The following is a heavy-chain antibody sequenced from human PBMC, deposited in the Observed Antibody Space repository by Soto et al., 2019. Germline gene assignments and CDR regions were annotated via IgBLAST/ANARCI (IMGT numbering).Heavy chain of an antibody. D-gene: IGHD3-22*01. Sequence: SETLSLTCTVSGGSISSGGYYWSWHQQHPGKGLEWIGYIYYSGSTYYSSSLKSRVTISVDTSKNQFSLKLSSVTAADTAVYYCARERHDYYDSSGYLDYWGQGTLGTVSS. J-gene: IGHJ4*02. CDR2: IYYSGST. V-gene: IGHV4-31*03. CDR1: GGSISSGGYY. CDR3: ARERHDYYDSSGYLDY.